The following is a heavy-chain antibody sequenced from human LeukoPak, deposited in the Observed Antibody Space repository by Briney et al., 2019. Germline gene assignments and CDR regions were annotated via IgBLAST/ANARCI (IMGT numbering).Heavy chain of an antibody. Sequence: ASVKVSCKASGYTFTSYGISWVRRAPGQGLEWMGWISAYNGNTNYAQKLQGRVTMTTDTSTSTAYMELRSLRSDDTAVYYCARTVGIAATNWFDPWGQGTLVTVSS. D-gene: IGHD6-6*01. CDR2: ISAYNGNT. V-gene: IGHV1-18*01. CDR3: ARTVGIAATNWFDP. J-gene: IGHJ5*02. CDR1: GYTFTSYG.